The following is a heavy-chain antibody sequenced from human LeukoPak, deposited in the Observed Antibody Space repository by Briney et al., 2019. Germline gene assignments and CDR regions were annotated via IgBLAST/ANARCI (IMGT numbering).Heavy chain of an antibody. J-gene: IGHJ4*02. CDR2: MSGGGGST. CDR3: AKEYSGNYYYFDY. D-gene: IGHD1-26*01. Sequence: GGSLRLSCAASGFTFSNFGMSWVRQAPGKGLEWVSVMSGGGGSTYDADSVKGRFTISRDNSKNTLYLQMNSLRAEDTAVYYCAKEYSGNYYYFDYWGQGTLVTVSS. V-gene: IGHV3-23*01. CDR1: GFTFSNFG.